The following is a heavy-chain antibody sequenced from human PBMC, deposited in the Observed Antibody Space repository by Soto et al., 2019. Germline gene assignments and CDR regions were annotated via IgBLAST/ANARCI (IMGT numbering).Heavy chain of an antibody. CDR1: GGTFSSYA. CDR3: AREGRGRITMVRGPKTEYFQH. V-gene: IGHV1-69*12. CDR2: IIPIFGTA. Sequence: QVQLVQSGAEVKKPGSSVKVSCKASGGTFSSYAISWVRQAPGRGVEWMGGIIPIFGTANYAQKFRGGVTITADESTSTAYMEVSSLRSEDTAVYYCAREGRGRITMVRGPKTEYFQHWGQGTLVTVSS. D-gene: IGHD3-10*01. J-gene: IGHJ1*01.